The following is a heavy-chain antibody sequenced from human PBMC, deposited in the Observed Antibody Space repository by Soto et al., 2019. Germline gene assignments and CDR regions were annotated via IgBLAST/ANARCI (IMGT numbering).Heavy chain of an antibody. CDR3: ARDHLYDYIWGSYRSFDY. Sequence: QVQLVQSGAEVKKPGASVKVSCKASGYTFTSYGISWVRQAPGQGLEWMGWISAYNGNTNYAQKLQGRVTMTTDTSRSTAYMELRSLRSDDTAVYYCARDHLYDYIWGSYRSFDYWGQGTLVTVSS. CDR2: ISAYNGNT. CDR1: GYTFTSYG. J-gene: IGHJ4*02. V-gene: IGHV1-18*01. D-gene: IGHD3-16*02.